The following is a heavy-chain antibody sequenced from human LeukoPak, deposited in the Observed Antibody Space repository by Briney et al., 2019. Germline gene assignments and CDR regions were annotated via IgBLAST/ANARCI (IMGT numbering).Heavy chain of an antibody. CDR2: IYTDGSYT. CDR3: ARGDDESLDH. D-gene: IGHD3-16*01. Sequence: GGSLRLSCAASGFVFSSYWMHWVRQAPGKGLVWVSRIYTDGSYTNYADSVKGRFTISRDNAKNTLSLHMNSLRAEDMAVYYCARGDDESLDHWGQGILVTVSS. J-gene: IGHJ4*02. V-gene: IGHV3-74*01. CDR1: GFVFSSYW.